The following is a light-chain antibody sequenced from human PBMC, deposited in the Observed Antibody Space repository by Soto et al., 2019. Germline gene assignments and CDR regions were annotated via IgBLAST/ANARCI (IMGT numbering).Light chain of an antibody. V-gene: IGKV1-5*03. J-gene: IGKJ1*01. CDR3: QHYNSYSDA. Sequence: STLSGSVGDRVTITCRASQTISSWLAWYQQKPGKAPKLLIYKASTLKSGVPSRFSGSGSGTEFTLTISSLQPDDFATYYCQHYNSYSDAFGQGTKVDIK. CDR2: KAS. CDR1: QTISSW.